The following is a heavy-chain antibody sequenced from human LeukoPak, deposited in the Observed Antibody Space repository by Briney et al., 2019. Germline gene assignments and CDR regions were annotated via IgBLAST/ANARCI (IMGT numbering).Heavy chain of an antibody. D-gene: IGHD2-15*01. Sequence: ASVKVSCKASGYTFTSYGISWVRQAPGQGLEWMGWISAYNGNTNYAQKLQGRVTMTTDTSTSTAYMELRSLRSDDTAVYYCASVIEDCSGGSCYLFDYWGQGTLVTVSS. J-gene: IGHJ4*02. CDR1: GYTFTSYG. CDR3: ASVIEDCSGGSCYLFDY. CDR2: ISAYNGNT. V-gene: IGHV1-18*01.